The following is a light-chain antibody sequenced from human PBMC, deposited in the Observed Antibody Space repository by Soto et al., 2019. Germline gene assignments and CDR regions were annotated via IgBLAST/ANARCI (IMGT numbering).Light chain of an antibody. CDR3: QQYGSSPGT. V-gene: IGKV3-20*01. J-gene: IGKJ1*01. CDR1: QSVTSNY. Sequence: EIGLTQSPCTLSSSPGERATLSWRASQSVTSNYLAWYQQKPGQAPRLLIFGASIRDTGIPDRFSGSGYGTDFNLTISRLETEDFAVYYCQQYGSSPGTFGQGTKVDIK. CDR2: GAS.